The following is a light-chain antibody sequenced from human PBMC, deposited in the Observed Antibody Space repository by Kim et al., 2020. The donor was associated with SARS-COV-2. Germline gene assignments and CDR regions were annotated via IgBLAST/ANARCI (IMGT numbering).Light chain of an antibody. CDR1: QSISSW. V-gene: IGKV1-5*01. CDR2: DAS. J-gene: IGKJ2*01. Sequence: IQMTQSPSTLSASVGDRVTITCRASQSISSWLAWYQQKPGKAPKLLIYDASSLESGVPSRFSGSGSGTEFTLTISSLQPDDFATYDCQQYNSYSPAFGQGTKLEIK. CDR3: QQYNSYSPA.